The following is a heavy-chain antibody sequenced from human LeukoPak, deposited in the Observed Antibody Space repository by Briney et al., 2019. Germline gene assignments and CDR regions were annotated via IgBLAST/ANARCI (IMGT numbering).Heavy chain of an antibody. J-gene: IGHJ3*02. D-gene: IGHD3-22*01. V-gene: IGHV1-8*01. Sequence: ASVKVSCKASGYSFTSHDINWVRQATGQGLEWLGWMNPISGNTDYAQKFQGRLTITRNTSISTAYMELSSLTSEDTAVYYCARGLPLYDSSGYLQNDAFDIWGQGTMVTVSS. CDR2: MNPISGNT. CDR1: GYSFTSHD. CDR3: ARGLPLYDSSGYLQNDAFDI.